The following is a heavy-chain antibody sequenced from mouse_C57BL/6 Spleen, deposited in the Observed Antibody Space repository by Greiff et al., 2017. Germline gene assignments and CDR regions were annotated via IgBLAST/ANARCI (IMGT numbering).Heavy chain of an antibody. V-gene: IGHV5-9-1*02. CDR1: GFTFSSYA. Sequence: VKLVESGEGLVKPGGSLKLSCAASGFTFSSYAMSWVRQTPEKRLEWVAYISSGGDYIYYADTVKGRFTISRDNARNTLYLQMSSLKSEDTAMYYCTRDNTGTFAYWGQGTLVTVSA. D-gene: IGHD4-1*01. J-gene: IGHJ3*01. CDR3: TRDNTGTFAY. CDR2: ISSGGDYI.